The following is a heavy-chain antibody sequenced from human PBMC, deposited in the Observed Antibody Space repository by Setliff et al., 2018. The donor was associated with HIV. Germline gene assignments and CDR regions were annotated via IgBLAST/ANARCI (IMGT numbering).Heavy chain of an antibody. CDR1: GYTFTSYY. J-gene: IGHJ5*02. Sequence: ASVKVSCKASGYTFTSYYMHWVRQAPGQGLEWMGIINPSSGSTTYAQKFQGRVTMTRGTSTSTVYMELSSLRSEDTAVYYCARARYGSGSSRWFDPWGQGTLVTVSS. V-gene: IGHV1-46*01. D-gene: IGHD3-10*01. CDR2: INPSSGST. CDR3: ARARYGSGSSRWFDP.